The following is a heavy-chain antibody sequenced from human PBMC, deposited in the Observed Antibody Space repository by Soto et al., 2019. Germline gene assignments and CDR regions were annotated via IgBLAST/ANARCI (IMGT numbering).Heavy chain of an antibody. D-gene: IGHD3-3*01. CDR1: GYTFTSYD. Sequence: QVQLVQSGAEVKKPGASVKVSCKASGYTFTSYDINWVRQATGQGLEWMGWMNPNSGNTGYAQKFQGSVTMTRNTSIITAYMELSSLRSDDTAVYYCARPRSGSYYYGMDVWGQGTAVTVSS. V-gene: IGHV1-8*01. CDR3: ARPRSGSYYYGMDV. CDR2: MNPNSGNT. J-gene: IGHJ6*02.